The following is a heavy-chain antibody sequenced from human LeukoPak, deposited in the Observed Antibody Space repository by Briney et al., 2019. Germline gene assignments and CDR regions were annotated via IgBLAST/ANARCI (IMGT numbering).Heavy chain of an antibody. J-gene: IGHJ5*02. V-gene: IGHV4-34*01. Sequence: KPSETLSLTCAVYGGSFSGYYWSWIRQPPGKGLEWIGEINHSGSTNYNPSLKSRVTISVDTSKNQFSLKLSSVTAADTAVYYCARVKLQDWFDPWGQGTLVTVSS. CDR2: INHSGST. CDR1: GGSFSGYY. CDR3: ARVKLQDWFDP. D-gene: IGHD4-11*01.